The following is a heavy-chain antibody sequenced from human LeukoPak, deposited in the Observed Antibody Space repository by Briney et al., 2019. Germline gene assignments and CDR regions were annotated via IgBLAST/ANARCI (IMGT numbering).Heavy chain of an antibody. J-gene: IGHJ4*02. CDR1: GGSISSYY. V-gene: IGHV4-34*01. Sequence: SETLSLTCTVSGGSISSYYWSWIRRPPGKGLEWIGEINHSGSTNYNPSLKSRVTISVDTSKNQFSLKLSSVTAADTAVYYCARHDAVAAAGTGFDYWGQGTLVTVSS. CDR3: ARHDAVAAAGTGFDY. D-gene: IGHD6-13*01. CDR2: INHSGST.